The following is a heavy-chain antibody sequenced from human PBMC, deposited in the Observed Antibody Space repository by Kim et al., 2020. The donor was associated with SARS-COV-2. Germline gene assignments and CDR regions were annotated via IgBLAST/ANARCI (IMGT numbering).Heavy chain of an antibody. V-gene: IGHV3-21*01. CDR1: GFTFSSYS. CDR2: ISSSSSYI. CDR3: AREASSGYFDYYYYGMDV. D-gene: IGHD3-22*01. J-gene: IGHJ6*02. Sequence: GGSLRLSCAASGFTFSSYSMNWVRQAPGKGLEWVSSISSSSSYIYYADSVKGRFTISRDNAKNSLYLQMNSLRAEDTAVYYCAREASSGYFDYYYYGMDVWGQGTTVTVSS.